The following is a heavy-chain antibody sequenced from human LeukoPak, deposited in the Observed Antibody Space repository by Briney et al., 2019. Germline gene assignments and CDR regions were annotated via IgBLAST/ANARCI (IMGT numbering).Heavy chain of an antibody. Sequence: SVKVSCKASGGFFSGYAMSWLRQAPGQGLEWLGGVIPIYYITKYAQKFQDRVTITTDESTSTAYMELSSLKSEDTAMYYCARESHPYSSGWPKIYDYWGQGTLVTVSS. D-gene: IGHD6-19*01. V-gene: IGHV1-69*05. J-gene: IGHJ4*02. CDR1: GGFFSGYA. CDR3: ARESHPYSSGWPKIYDY. CDR2: VIPIYYIT.